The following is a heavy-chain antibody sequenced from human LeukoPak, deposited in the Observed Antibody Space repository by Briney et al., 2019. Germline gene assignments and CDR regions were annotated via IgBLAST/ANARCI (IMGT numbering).Heavy chain of an antibody. CDR3: ARDQDYYYGMDV. Sequence: SETLSLTCTVSGGSISSYYWSWLRQPPGKGLEWIGYIYYSGSTNYNPSLKSRVTISVDTSKNQFSLKLSSVTAADTAVYYCARDQDYYYGMDVWGQGTTVTVSS. CDR1: GGSISSYY. J-gene: IGHJ6*02. CDR2: IYYSGST. V-gene: IGHV4-59*01.